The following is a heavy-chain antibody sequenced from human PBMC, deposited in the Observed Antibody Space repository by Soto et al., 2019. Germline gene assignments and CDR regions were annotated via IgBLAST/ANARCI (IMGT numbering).Heavy chain of an antibody. V-gene: IGHV3-23*01. Sequence: GGSLRLSCAASGFTFSSYAMSWVRQAPGKGLEWVSAISGSGGSTYYADSVKGRFTISRDNSKNTLYLQMNSLRAEDTSVYYXXEGTWGTALPSYYGMGVWGQGTTVTXSS. CDR3: XEGTWGTALPSYYGMGV. D-gene: IGHD3-16*01. CDR1: GFTFSSYA. CDR2: ISGSGGST. J-gene: IGHJ6*02.